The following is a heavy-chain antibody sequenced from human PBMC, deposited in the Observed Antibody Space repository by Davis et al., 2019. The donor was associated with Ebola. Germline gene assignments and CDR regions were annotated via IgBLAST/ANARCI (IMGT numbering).Heavy chain of an antibody. D-gene: IGHD6-6*01. CDR1: GGSISSSNYY. CDR3: ARGTSSSSYYYYGMDV. CDR2: IYYSGST. J-gene: IGHJ6*02. Sequence: MPSETLSLTCTVSGGSISSSNYYWSWIRQPPGKGLEWIGYIYYSGSTNYNPSLKSRVTISVDTSKNQFSLKLSSVTAADTAVYYCARGTSSSSYYYYGMDVWGQGTTVTVSS. V-gene: IGHV4-61*05.